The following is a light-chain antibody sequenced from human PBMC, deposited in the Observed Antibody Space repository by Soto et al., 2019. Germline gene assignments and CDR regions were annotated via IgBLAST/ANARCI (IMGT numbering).Light chain of an antibody. Sequence: EIVLTQSPGTLSLCPGERATLSCRASQSVSGNLVWYQQKPGQAPRLLIYDASNRATGIPARFSGSGSGTDFTLTISSLEPEDFAVYYCQQRSNWTWTFGQGTKVDIK. CDR1: QSVSGN. V-gene: IGKV3-11*01. J-gene: IGKJ1*01. CDR2: DAS. CDR3: QQRSNWTWT.